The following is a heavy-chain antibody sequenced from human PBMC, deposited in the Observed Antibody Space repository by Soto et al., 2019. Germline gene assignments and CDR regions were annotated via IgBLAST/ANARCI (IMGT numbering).Heavy chain of an antibody. J-gene: IGHJ6*02. Sequence: EVQLVESGGGLVQPGGSLRLSCAASGFTFSSYWMHWVRQAPGKGLVWVSRINSDGSSPSYADSVKGRSTISRDNAKNTLYLQITSLSAEDTAVYYCASDGPYSYGMAVWGQGTTVTVSS. CDR2: INSDGSSP. CDR1: GFTFSSYW. V-gene: IGHV3-74*01. CDR3: ASDGPYSYGMAV.